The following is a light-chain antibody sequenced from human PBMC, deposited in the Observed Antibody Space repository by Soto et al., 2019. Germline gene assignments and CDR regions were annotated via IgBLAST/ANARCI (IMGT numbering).Light chain of an antibody. CDR2: DVS. V-gene: IGKV3-15*01. Sequence: TVMTQSPATLSVSPWERATLSCRASQSARISLGWYQQKPGQAPRLLIYDVSTRATGVPARFSGSGSGTEFTLTISSPQSEDFAVYYCQQYNNWPPTFGQGTRLEIK. CDR1: QSARIS. J-gene: IGKJ5*01. CDR3: QQYNNWPPT.